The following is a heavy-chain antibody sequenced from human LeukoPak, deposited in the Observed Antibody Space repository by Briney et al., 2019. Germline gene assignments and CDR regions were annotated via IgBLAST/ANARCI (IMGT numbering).Heavy chain of an antibody. CDR3: ASGSSSSDY. J-gene: IGHJ4*02. V-gene: IGHV1-69*04. CDR2: IIPILGIA. D-gene: IGHD6-13*01. Sequence: ASVKVSCKASGGTFSSYAISLVRRAPGQGLEWMGRIIPILGIANYAQKFQGRVTITADKSTSTAYMELSSLRSEDTAVYYCASGSSSSDYWGQGTLVTVSS. CDR1: GGTFSSYA.